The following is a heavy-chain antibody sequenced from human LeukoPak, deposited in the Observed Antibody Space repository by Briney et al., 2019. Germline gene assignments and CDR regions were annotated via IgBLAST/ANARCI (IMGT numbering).Heavy chain of an antibody. Sequence: PGGSLRLSCAASGFTFSDYYMSWIRQAPGKGLEWVSYISSSGSTIYYADSVKGRFTISRDNAKNSLYPQMNSLRAEDTAVYYCARWNGDYGYYYYGMDVWGQGTTVAVSS. CDR3: ARWNGDYGYYYYGMDV. D-gene: IGHD4-17*01. CDR1: GFTFSDYY. CDR2: ISSSGSTI. J-gene: IGHJ6*02. V-gene: IGHV3-11*01.